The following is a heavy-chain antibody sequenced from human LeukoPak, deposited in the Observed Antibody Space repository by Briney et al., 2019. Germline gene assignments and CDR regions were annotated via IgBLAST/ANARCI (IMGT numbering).Heavy chain of an antibody. CDR3: AKVKDGDYLRPFAY. J-gene: IGHJ4*02. Sequence: GGSLRLSCAASGFTFSSYAMSWVRQAPGKGLEWVSGISGSGSGTYFADSEKGRFTISRDNSKNTLYLQMNSLRAEDTAVYYCAKVKDGDYLRPFAYWGQGTLVTVSS. CDR1: GFTFSSYA. V-gene: IGHV3-23*01. CDR2: ISGSGSGT. D-gene: IGHD4-17*01.